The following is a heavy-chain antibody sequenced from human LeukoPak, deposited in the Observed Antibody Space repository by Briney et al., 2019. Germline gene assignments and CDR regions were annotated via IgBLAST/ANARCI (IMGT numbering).Heavy chain of an antibody. CDR1: GFTFSSYA. CDR2: ISGSGGST. D-gene: IGHD3-3*01. CDR3: AKDLGYYDFWSGHYYGMDV. J-gene: IGHJ6*02. Sequence: GGSLRLSCAASGFTFSSYAMSWVRQAPGKGLEWVSAISGSGGSTYYADSVKGRFTISRDNSMNTLYLQMNSLRAEDTAVYYCAKDLGYYDFWSGHYYGMDVWGQGTTVTVSS. V-gene: IGHV3-23*01.